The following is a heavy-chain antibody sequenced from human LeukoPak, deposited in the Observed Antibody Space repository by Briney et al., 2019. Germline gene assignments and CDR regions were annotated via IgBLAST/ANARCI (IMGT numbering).Heavy chain of an antibody. D-gene: IGHD4-17*01. CDR3: AKDPNGDYIGTFDI. V-gene: IGHV3-21*04. J-gene: IGHJ3*02. CDR2: ISSSSSYI. CDR1: GFTFSSYS. Sequence: GGSLRLSCAASGFTFSSYSMNWVRQAPGKGLEWVSSISSSSSYIYYADSVKGRFTISRDNAKNSLYLQMNSLRAEDTAIYFCAKDPNGDYIGTFDIWGQGTMVTGSS.